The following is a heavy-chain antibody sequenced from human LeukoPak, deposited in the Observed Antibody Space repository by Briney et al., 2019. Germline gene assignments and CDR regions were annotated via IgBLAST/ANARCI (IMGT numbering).Heavy chain of an antibody. CDR3: ARDITNYDILTGYYPYGMDV. V-gene: IGHV4-34*01. D-gene: IGHD3-9*01. CDR1: GGSFSGYY. J-gene: IGHJ6*02. CDR2: INHSGST. Sequence: SETLSLTCAVYGGSFSGYYWSWIRQPPGKGLEWIGEINHSGSTNYNPSLKSRVTISVDTSKNQFSLKLSSVTAADTAVYYCARDITNYDILTGYYPYGMDVWGQGTTVTVSS.